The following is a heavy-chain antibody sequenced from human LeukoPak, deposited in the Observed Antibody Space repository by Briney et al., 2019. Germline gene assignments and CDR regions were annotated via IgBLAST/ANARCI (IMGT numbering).Heavy chain of an antibody. CDR2: IYHSGST. CDR3: ARGTLYSGWSYYFDY. J-gene: IGHJ4*02. D-gene: IGHD6-19*01. CDR1: AYSISSGYY. V-gene: IGHV4-38-2*02. Sequence: SETLSLTCTVSAYSISSGYYWGWIRQPPGKGLECIGTIYHSGSTYYNPSLKSRVTISVDTSKNQFSLKLSSVTAADTAVYYCARGTLYSGWSYYFDYWGQGSQVTVSS.